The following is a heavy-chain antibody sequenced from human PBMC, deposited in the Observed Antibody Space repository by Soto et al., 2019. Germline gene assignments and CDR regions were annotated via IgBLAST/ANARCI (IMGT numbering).Heavy chain of an antibody. CDR3: ARDRDYYGSGNYYNRIDF. D-gene: IGHD3-10*01. J-gene: IGHJ4*02. Sequence: QVQLVQSGAEVKKPGSSVKVSCKASGGIFSTYAISWLRQAPGQGLAWMGGIIPLFGTPNYAQRFQGRVTITADESTSTAYMELSRLRSEDTAVYYCARDRDYYGSGNYYNRIDFWGQGTLVTVSS. CDR2: IIPLFGTP. CDR1: GGIFSTYA. V-gene: IGHV1-69*01.